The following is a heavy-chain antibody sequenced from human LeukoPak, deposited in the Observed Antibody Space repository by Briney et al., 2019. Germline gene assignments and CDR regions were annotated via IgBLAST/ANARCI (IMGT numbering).Heavy chain of an antibody. CDR1: GFTFSSYE. D-gene: IGHD2-15*01. Sequence: PGGSLRLSCAAPGFTFSSYEMNWVRQAPGKGLEWVSYISSSGSTIYYADSVKGRFTISRDNAKNSLYLQMNSLRAEDTAVYYCAREPPPPYCSGGSCYSFFYWGQGTLVTVSS. J-gene: IGHJ4*02. CDR3: AREPPPPYCSGGSCYSFFY. CDR2: ISSSGSTI. V-gene: IGHV3-48*03.